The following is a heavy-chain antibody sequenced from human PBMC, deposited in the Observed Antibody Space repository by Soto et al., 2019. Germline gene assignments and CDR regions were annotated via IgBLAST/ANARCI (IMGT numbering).Heavy chain of an antibody. V-gene: IGHV3-30*18. CDR1: GFTFSSYG. D-gene: IGHD3-22*01. CDR3: AKKGYYFDY. CDR2: ISYDGSNK. Sequence: GGSLRLSCAASGFTFSSYGMHWVRQAPGKGLEWVAVISYDGSNKYYADSVKGRFTISRDNSKNTLYLQMNSLRAEDTAVYYCAKKGYYFDYWGQGTLVTVSS. J-gene: IGHJ4*02.